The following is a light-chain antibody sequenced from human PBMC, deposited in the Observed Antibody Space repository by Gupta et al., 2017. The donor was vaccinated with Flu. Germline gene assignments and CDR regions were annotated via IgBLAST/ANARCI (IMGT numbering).Light chain of an antibody. CDR3: QVWDSSSDRGVV. V-gene: IGLV3-21*02. CDR2: DDS. CDR1: NIGSKS. Sequence: TCGGNNIGSKSVHWYQQKPDQAPVLVVYDDSDRPSGIPERFSGSNSGNTATLTISRVEAGDEADYYCQVWDSSSDRGVVFGGGTKLTVL. J-gene: IGLJ2*01.